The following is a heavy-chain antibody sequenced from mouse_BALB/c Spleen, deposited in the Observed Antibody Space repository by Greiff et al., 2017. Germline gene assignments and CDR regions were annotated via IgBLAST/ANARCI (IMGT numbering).Heavy chain of an antibody. J-gene: IGHJ4*01. CDR2: IDPENGNT. D-gene: IGHD2-14*01. CDR3: ARRYDDYYAMDY. CDR1: GFNIKDYY. Sequence: EVQLQQSGAELVRPGALVKLSCKASGFNIKDYYMHWVKQRPEQGLEWIGWIDPENGNTIYDPKLQGKASITADTSSNTAYLQLSSLTSEDTAVYYCARRYDDYYAMDYWGQGTSVTVSS. V-gene: IGHV14-1*02.